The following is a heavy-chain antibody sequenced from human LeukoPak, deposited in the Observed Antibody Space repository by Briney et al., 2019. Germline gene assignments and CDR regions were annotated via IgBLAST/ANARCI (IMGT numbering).Heavy chain of an antibody. CDR3: GRGARISSGWYRPIDY. D-gene: IGHD6-19*01. V-gene: IGHV1-18*04. CDR1: GYTFTSYG. CDR2: ISAYNGNT. J-gene: IGHJ4*02. Sequence: ASVKVSCMASGYTFTSYGISWVRQAPGQGLEWMGWISAYNGNTNYAQKLQGRVTMTTDTSTSTAYMELRSLRSDDTAVYYCGRGARISSGWYRPIDYWGQGTLVTVSS.